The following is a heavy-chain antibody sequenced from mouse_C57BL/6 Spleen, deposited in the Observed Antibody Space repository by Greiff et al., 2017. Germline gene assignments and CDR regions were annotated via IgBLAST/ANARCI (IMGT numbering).Heavy chain of an antibody. CDR2: IDPSDSET. CDR1: GYTFTSYW. J-gene: IGHJ4*01. D-gene: IGHD1-1*01. CDR3: ARPPITTVVASDYYAMDY. Sequence: VQLQQPGAELVRPGSSVKLSCKASGYTFTSYWMHWVKQRPIQGLEWIGNIDPSDSETHYNQKFKDKATLTVDKSSSTAYMQLSSLTSEDSAVYYCARPPITTVVASDYYAMDYWGQGTSVTVAS. V-gene: IGHV1-52*01.